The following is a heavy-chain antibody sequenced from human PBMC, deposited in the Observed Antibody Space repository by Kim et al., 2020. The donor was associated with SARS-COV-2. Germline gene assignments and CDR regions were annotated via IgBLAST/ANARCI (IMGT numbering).Heavy chain of an antibody. CDR3: ARDFSWRQFDC. J-gene: IGHJ4*02. Sequence: GGSLRLSCAISGSTVTRNYIAWVRQAPGKGLDWVSVLYFDGRPFYSDSVRGRFIVSRDISSNTVFLEMNNLRAEDSAVYYCARDFSWRQFDCWGQGALVTVSS. V-gene: IGHV3-53*01. CDR2: LYFDGRP. D-gene: IGHD2-15*01. CDR1: GSTVTRNY.